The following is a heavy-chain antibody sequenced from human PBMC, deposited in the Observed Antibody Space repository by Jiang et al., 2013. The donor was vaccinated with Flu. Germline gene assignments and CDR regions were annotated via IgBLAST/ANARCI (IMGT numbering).Heavy chain of an antibody. Sequence: GPGLVKPSQTLSLTCTVSGGSISSGGYYWSWIRQHPGKGLEWIGYIYYSGSTYYNPSPKSRVTISVDTSKNQFSLKLSSVTAADTAVYYCAREYYYDSSGYYGDSWFDPWGQGTLVTVSS. CDR1: GGSISSGGYY. J-gene: IGHJ5*02. CDR3: AREYYYDSSGYYGDSWFDP. CDR2: IYYSGST. V-gene: IGHV4-31*03. D-gene: IGHD3-22*01.